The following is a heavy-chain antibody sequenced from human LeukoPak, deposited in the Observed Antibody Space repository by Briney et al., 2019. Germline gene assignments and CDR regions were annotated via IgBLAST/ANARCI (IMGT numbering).Heavy chain of an antibody. CDR2: IYPGDSDT. D-gene: IGHD2-21*02. Sequence: GESLKISCEGSGYTFTNNWIGWVRQMPGKGLEWMGIIYPGDSDTRYSPSFQGQVTISADKSISTAYVQWSTLKASDTAMYYCARRDDSWRFDYWGQGTLVTVSS. CDR1: GYTFTNNW. V-gene: IGHV5-51*01. J-gene: IGHJ4*02. CDR3: ARRDDSWRFDY.